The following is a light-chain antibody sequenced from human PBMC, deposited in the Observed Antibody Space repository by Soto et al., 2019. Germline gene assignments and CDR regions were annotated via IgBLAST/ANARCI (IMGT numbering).Light chain of an antibody. J-gene: IGKJ2*01. CDR3: QHYGSPPTYT. Sequence: EVVLTQSPATLSLSPGERATLSCRASQSVSSTYLAWYQQQPGQAPRLLMSGTSNRATGTPDRFSGSGSGTDFTLTISRLEPEDFAVYYCQHYGSPPTYTFGQGTKLEIK. CDR1: QSVSSTY. CDR2: GTS. V-gene: IGKV3-20*01.